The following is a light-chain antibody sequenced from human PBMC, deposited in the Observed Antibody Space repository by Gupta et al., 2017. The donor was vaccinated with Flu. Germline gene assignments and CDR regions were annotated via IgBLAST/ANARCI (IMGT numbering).Light chain of an antibody. CDR2: WAS. CDR1: QSVLYSSNNKNY. J-gene: IGKJ1*01. Sequence: SNCKSSQSVLYSSNNKNYLAWYQQKPGQPPKLLIYWASTRESGVPDRFSGSGSGTDFTLTISSLQAEDVAVYYCQQYYSTPTFGQGTKVEIK. CDR3: QQYYSTPT. V-gene: IGKV4-1*01.